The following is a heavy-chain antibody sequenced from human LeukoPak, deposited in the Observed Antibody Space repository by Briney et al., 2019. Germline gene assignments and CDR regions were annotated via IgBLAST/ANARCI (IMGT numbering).Heavy chain of an antibody. V-gene: IGHV3-21*01. CDR3: AREIVVVPLGYYGMDV. CDR2: ISSSSSYI. CDR1: GFTFSSYS. Sequence: GGSLRLSCAASGFTFSSYSMNWVRQAPGKGLEWVSSISSSSSYIYYADSVKGRFTISRDNAKNSLYLQMNSLRAEDTAVYYCAREIVVVPLGYYGMDVWGQGTTVTVSS. J-gene: IGHJ6*02. D-gene: IGHD3-22*01.